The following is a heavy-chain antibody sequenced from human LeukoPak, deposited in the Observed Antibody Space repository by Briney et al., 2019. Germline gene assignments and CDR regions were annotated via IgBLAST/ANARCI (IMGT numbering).Heavy chain of an antibody. Sequence: HPGGSLRLSCAASGFTFSNYWMSWVRQAPGKGLEWVANIKQDGSEKYYVDSVKGRFTISRDNAKNSLYLQMNSLRAEDTAVYYCARSHGSGSWHYYYYMDVWGKGTTVTISS. J-gene: IGHJ6*03. CDR1: GFTFSNYW. V-gene: IGHV3-7*01. D-gene: IGHD3-10*01. CDR3: ARSHGSGSWHYYYYMDV. CDR2: IKQDGSEK.